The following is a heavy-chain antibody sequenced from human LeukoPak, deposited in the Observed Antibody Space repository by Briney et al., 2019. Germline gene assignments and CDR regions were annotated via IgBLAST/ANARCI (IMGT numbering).Heavy chain of an antibody. J-gene: IGHJ6*03. CDR1: GGSISSYY. CDR3: ARVLVRGVISYYYYMDV. CDR2: IYYSGST. Sequence: SETLSLTCTVSGGSISSYYWSWIRQPPGKGLEWIGYIYYSGSTNYNPPLKSRVTISVDTSKNQFSLKLSSVTAADTAVYYCARVLVRGVISYYYYMDVWGKGTTVTVSS. D-gene: IGHD3-10*01. V-gene: IGHV4-59*01.